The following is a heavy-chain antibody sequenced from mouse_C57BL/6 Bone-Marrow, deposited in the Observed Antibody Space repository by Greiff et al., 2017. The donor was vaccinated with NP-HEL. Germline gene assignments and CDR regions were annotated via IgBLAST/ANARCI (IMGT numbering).Heavy chain of an antibody. CDR1: GFSLTSYG. CDR2: IWSGGST. V-gene: IGHV2-2*01. J-gene: IGHJ3*01. Sequence: QVQLQQSGPGLVQPSQSLSITCTVSGFSLTSYGVHWVRPSPGKGLEWLGVIWSGGSTDYNAAFISRLSISKDNSKSQVFFKMNSLQADDTAIYYCARSFAYWGQGTLVTVSA. CDR3: ARSFAY.